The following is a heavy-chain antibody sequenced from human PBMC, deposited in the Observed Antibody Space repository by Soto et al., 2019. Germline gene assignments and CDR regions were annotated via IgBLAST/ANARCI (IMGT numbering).Heavy chain of an antibody. CDR3: AKARCSTTNCYVPDY. D-gene: IGHD2-2*01. CDR2: ISGSGGSP. CDR1: GFTFSSYA. V-gene: IGHV3-23*01. J-gene: IGHJ4*02. Sequence: PGGSLRLSCAASGFTFSSYAMHWVRQAPGKGLERVAVISGSGGSPSYAESVQGRFSISRDNPKKTLYLQMNSLRAEDTAVYYCAKARCSTTNCYVPDYWGQGTLVTVSS.